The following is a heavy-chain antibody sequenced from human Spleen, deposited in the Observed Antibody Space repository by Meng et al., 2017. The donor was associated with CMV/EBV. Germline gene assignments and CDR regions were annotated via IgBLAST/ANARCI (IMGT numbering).Heavy chain of an antibody. Sequence: GGSLRLSCAASGFTFNDYAMDWVRQAPGKGLEWVAVISYDGSNKYYSDSVKGRFTISRDNSKNTLYLQMNSLRPEDTAVYFCAREPSSSPVPDFWGQGTLVTVSS. CDR3: AREPSSSPVPDF. CDR1: GFTFNDYA. D-gene: IGHD6-13*01. J-gene: IGHJ4*02. CDR2: ISYDGSNK. V-gene: IGHV3-30*04.